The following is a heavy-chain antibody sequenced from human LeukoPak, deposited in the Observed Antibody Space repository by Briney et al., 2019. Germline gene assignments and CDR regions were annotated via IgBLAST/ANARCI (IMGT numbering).Heavy chain of an antibody. CDR3: ARRGTSGWYPNYYYYMDA. Sequence: SETLSLTCTVSGVSITGISYYWGWIRQPPGKGLEWIGSIYYSGSTYYNPSLKSRVTISVDTSKNQFSLKLSSVTAADTAVYYCARRGTSGWYPNYYYYMDAWGKGTTVTISS. J-gene: IGHJ6*03. V-gene: IGHV4-39*01. D-gene: IGHD6-19*01. CDR2: IYYSGST. CDR1: GVSITGISYY.